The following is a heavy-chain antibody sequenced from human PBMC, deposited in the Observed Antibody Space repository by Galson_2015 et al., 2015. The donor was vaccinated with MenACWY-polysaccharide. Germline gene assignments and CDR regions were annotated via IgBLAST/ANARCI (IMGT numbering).Heavy chain of an antibody. CDR1: GFTFSTYS. J-gene: IGHJ4*02. CDR2: INGGSSTI. V-gene: IGHV3-48*02. D-gene: IGHD6-13*01. CDR3: ARDSGKAGAVYS. Sequence: SLRLSCAASGFTFSTYSMTWVRQAPGKGLEWVSYINGGSSTIYYADSVKGRFTISRDNAKNSLYLQMNSLRDDDTAVYYCARDSGKAGAVYSWGQGTLVTVSS.